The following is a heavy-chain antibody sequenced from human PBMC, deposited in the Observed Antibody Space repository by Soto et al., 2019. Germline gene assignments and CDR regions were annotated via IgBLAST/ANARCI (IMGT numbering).Heavy chain of an antibody. J-gene: IGHJ4*02. CDR3: AREMAGLGGEYDY. CDR1: GYTLTKHR. V-gene: IGHV1-18*01. D-gene: IGHD3-16*01. Sequence: QVQLVQSGAEVKNPGASVKVSSNTSGYTLTKHRVGWVRQAPGQGLEWMGWISGSSGNANYAEKVQGRITLTTDTSTSTAYIELWSLRSDDTAVYYCAREMAGLGGEYDYWGQGTLVTVSS. CDR2: ISGSSGNA.